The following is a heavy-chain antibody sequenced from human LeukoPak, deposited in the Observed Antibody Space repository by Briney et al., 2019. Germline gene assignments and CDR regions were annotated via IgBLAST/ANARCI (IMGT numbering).Heavy chain of an antibody. J-gene: IGHJ4*02. V-gene: IGHV4-4*07. CDR1: GGSISSYY. CDR3: SRENGAFSPFGY. Sequence: SETRSLTCSVSGGSISSYYWSWIRQPAGKGLEYIGRIYTSGSTNYNPSLKSRVTMSVDTSKNQFSLKLSSVTAADTAVYYCSRENGAFSPFGYWGQGTLVTVLS. D-gene: IGHD2-8*01. CDR2: IYTSGST.